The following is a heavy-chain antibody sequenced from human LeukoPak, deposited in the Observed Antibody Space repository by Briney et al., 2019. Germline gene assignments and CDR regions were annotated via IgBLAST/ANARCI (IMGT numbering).Heavy chain of an antibody. J-gene: IGHJ4*02. V-gene: IGHV1-18*01. CDR3: ARVRELPCLHAAFDY. Sequence: ASVKVSCKASGYTFTSYGISWVRQAPGQGLEWMGWISAYNGNTNYAQKLQGRVTMTTDTSTSTAYMELRSLRSDDTAVYYCARVRELPCLHAAFDYWGQGTLVTVSS. CDR1: GYTFTSYG. CDR2: ISAYNGNT. D-gene: IGHD1-26*01.